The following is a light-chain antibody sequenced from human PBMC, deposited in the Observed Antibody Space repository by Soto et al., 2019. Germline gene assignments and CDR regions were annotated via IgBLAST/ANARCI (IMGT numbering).Light chain of an antibody. Sequence: EIVLTQSPGTLSSSPGEGATPSCRASQSVSSDSVAWYQQKPGQAPRLLIFGASRRATDIPDRFSGGGSGTDFALTISRLEPEDFAVYYCQQYGTSPPWTFGQGTKVDIK. CDR1: QSVSSDS. J-gene: IGKJ1*01. CDR2: GAS. CDR3: QQYGTSPPWT. V-gene: IGKV3-20*01.